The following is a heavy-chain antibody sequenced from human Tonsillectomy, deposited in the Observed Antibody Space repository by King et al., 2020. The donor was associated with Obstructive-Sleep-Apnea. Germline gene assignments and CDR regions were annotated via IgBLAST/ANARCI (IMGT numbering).Heavy chain of an antibody. CDR2: TYYRSKWFH. D-gene: IGHD6-19*01. CDR3: VRLIEVENFYTYAMDV. V-gene: IGHV6-1*01. CDR1: GESISSHTST. Sequence: VQLPQSGPGLVKPSQTLSLPCALSGESISSHTSTWHWIRQSPSRGLEWLGRTYYRSKWFHDYAVSVKSRITINSDTPKNQFSLQLSSVTPEDTAVYYCVRLIEVENFYTYAMDVWGQGTTVTVSS. J-gene: IGHJ6*02.